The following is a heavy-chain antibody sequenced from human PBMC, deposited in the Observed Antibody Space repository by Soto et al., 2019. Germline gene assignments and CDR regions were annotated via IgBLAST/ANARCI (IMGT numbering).Heavy chain of an antibody. Sequence: PGGSLRLSCAASGVTCSSYSMNWVRQATGKGLEWVSYISSSSSTIYYADSVKGRFTISRDNAKNSLYLQMNSLRAEDTAVYYCARVQMYSSFVVVDPWGQGTLVTVSS. D-gene: IGHD6-6*01. J-gene: IGHJ5*02. CDR2: ISSSSSTI. CDR3: ARVQMYSSFVVVDP. V-gene: IGHV3-48*01. CDR1: GVTCSSYS.